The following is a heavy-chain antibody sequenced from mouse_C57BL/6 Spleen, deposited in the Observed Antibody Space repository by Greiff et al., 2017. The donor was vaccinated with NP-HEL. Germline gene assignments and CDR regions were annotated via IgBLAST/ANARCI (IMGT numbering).Heavy chain of an antibody. CDR2: IYPGNSDT. CDR1: GYTFTSYW. CDR3: TRHYYYGSSYDWYFDV. Sequence: EVQLQQSGTVLARPGASVKMSFKTSGYTFTSYWMHWVKQRPGQGLEWIGAIYPGNSDTSYNQKFKGKAKLTAVTSASTAYMELSSLTNEDSAVYYCTRHYYYGSSYDWYFDVWGTGTTVTVSS. D-gene: IGHD1-1*01. V-gene: IGHV1-5*01. J-gene: IGHJ1*03.